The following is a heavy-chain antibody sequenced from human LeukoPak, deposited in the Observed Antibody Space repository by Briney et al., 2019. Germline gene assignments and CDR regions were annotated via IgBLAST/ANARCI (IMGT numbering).Heavy chain of an antibody. CDR1: GGSVSSSSYY. D-gene: IGHD4-23*01. CDR3: ARTVGTHRFDS. J-gene: IGHJ4*02. V-gene: IGHV4-39*01. CDR2: IYYSGNT. Sequence: SETLSLTCTVSGGSVSSSSYYWGWIRQPPGEGLEWIGTIYYSGNTYYNPSLQSRVFTSMDTSKNQFSLNLGSVTAPDTAVYYCARTVGTHRFDSWGQGTRVTVSS.